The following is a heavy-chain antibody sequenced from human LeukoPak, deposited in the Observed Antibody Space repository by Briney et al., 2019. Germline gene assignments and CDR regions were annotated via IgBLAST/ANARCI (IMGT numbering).Heavy chain of an antibody. CDR2: TYYRSKWYN. CDR3: VKGLVQTTMSYSVDY. Sequence: SQTLSLTCAISGDSVSSNSAAWNWIRQSPSRGLEWLGRTYYRSKWYNDYAVSVKSRITINPDTSKNQFSLQLNSVTPEDTAVYYCVKGLVQTTMSYSVDYWGQGALVTVSS. V-gene: IGHV6-1*01. D-gene: IGHD1-1*01. J-gene: IGHJ4*02. CDR1: GDSVSSNSAA.